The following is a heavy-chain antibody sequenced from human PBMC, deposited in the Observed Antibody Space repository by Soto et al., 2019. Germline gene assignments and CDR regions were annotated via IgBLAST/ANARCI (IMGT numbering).Heavy chain of an antibody. CDR2: IKQDGSEK. V-gene: IGHV3-7*05. CDR3: SRGTLPDLYYSYGMDV. CDR1: GFTFSSYW. Sequence: GGSLRLSCAASGFTFSSYWMSWVRQAPGKGLEWVANIKQDGSEKYYVDSVKGRFTISRDNAKNSLYLQMNSLRAEDTAVYYCSRGTLPDLYYSYGMDVWGEGTTVTVSS. J-gene: IGHJ6*04.